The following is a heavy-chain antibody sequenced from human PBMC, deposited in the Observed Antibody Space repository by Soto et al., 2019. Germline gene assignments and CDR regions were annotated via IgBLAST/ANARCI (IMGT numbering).Heavy chain of an antibody. V-gene: IGHV1-18*04. CDR2: ISAYNGNT. D-gene: IGHD1-26*01. CDR1: GYTFTSYG. Sequence: QVQLVQSGAEVKKPGASVKVSCKASGYTFTSYGISWVRQAPGQVREWMGWISAYNGNTNYAQKLQGRVTMTTDTSTSTAYMELRSLRSDDTAVYYCARDPGCIVGEPRCGMDVWGQGTTVTVSS. J-gene: IGHJ6*02. CDR3: ARDPGCIVGEPRCGMDV.